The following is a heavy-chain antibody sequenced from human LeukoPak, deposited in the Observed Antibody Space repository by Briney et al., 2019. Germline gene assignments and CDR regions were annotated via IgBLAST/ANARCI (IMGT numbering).Heavy chain of an antibody. D-gene: IGHD3-10*01. V-gene: IGHV3-21*01. Sequence: GGSLRLSCAASGFTFSSYSMNWVRQAPGKGLEWVSSISSSSSYIYYADSVKGRFTISRDNAKNPLYLQMNSLRAEDTAVYYCAREIYGSGGRDPRDAFDIWGQGTMVTVSS. CDR1: GFTFSSYS. CDR2: ISSSSSYI. J-gene: IGHJ3*02. CDR3: AREIYGSGGRDPRDAFDI.